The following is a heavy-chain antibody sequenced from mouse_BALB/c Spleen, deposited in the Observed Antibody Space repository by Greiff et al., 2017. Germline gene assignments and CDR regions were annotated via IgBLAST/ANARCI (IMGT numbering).Heavy chain of an antibody. J-gene: IGHJ2*01. D-gene: IGHD1-1*01. Sequence: QVQLQQSGAELAKPGASVKMSCKASGYTFTSYWMHWVKQRPGQGLEWIGYINPSTGYTEYNQKFKDKATLTADKSSSTAYMQLSSLTSEHSAVYYCARSGVVAHFDYWGQGTTLTVSS. CDR1: GYTFTSYW. CDR3: ARSGVVAHFDY. CDR2: INPSTGYT. V-gene: IGHV1-7*01.